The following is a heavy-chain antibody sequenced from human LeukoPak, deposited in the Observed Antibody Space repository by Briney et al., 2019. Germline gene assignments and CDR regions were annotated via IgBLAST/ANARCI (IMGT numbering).Heavy chain of an antibody. CDR1: GGSFSGYY. V-gene: IGHV4-34*01. Sequence: SETLSLTCAVYGGSFSGYYWSWIRQPPGKGLEWIGEINHSGSTNYNPSLKSRVTISVDTSKNQSSLKLSSVTAADTAVYYCARVVPQSYYYGMDVWGKGTTVTVSS. CDR2: INHSGST. J-gene: IGHJ6*04. CDR3: ARVVPQSYYYGMDV. D-gene: IGHD2-8*01.